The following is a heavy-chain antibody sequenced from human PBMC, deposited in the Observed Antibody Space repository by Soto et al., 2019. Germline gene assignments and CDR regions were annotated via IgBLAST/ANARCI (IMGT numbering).Heavy chain of an antibody. J-gene: IGHJ2*01. CDR3: ARGAWMGNWYFKL. Sequence: QVQLVQSGAEVKKPGSSVKLSCNAAGGTFNNLAVSWVRQAPGHGLEWMGGIIPMFGSTNYAQRFQGRVTITADESRNIACMYQCSLRTAVTATYYCARGAWMGNWYFKLWARSTPVTGSS. CDR2: IIPMFGST. D-gene: IGHD2-2*03. CDR1: GGTFNNLA. V-gene: IGHV1-69*01.